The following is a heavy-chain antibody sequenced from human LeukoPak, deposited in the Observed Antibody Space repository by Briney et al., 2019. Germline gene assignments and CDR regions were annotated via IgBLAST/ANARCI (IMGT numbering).Heavy chain of an antibody. CDR2: IKQDGSEK. V-gene: IGHV3-7*01. Sequence: PGGSLRLSCVASGFTFSSRDWMTWVRQAPGKGLEWVANIKQDGSEKNYVDSVKGRFTISRDNAKNSVDLQMNSLRAEDTAVYYCASSYYYDSSGYPVVFDPWGQGTLVTVSS. CDR1: GFTFSSRDW. D-gene: IGHD3-22*01. J-gene: IGHJ5*02. CDR3: ASSYYYDSSGYPVVFDP.